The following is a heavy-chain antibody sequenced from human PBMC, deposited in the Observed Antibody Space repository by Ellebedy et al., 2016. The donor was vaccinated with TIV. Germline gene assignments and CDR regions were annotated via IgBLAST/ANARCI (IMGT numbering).Heavy chain of an antibody. CDR3: ARGMDGATSYYYGMDV. Sequence: AASVKVSCKASGYTFTAYYIHWVRQAPGQGLEWMGGIIPIFGTANYAQKFQGRVTITADESSSTAYMELSSLRSEDTAVYYCARGMDGATSYYYGMDVWGQGTTVTVSS. V-gene: IGHV1-69*13. J-gene: IGHJ6*02. CDR1: GYTFTAYY. CDR2: IIPIFGTA. D-gene: IGHD1-26*01.